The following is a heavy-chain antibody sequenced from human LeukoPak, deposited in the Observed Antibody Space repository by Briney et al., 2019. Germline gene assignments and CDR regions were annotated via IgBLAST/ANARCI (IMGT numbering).Heavy chain of an antibody. Sequence: ASVKVSCKASGYTFTSYYMHWVRQAPGQGLEWMGIINPSGGSTGYAQKFQGRVTMTRDTSTNTVYMELGSLRSEDTAVYFCARATLSDYYFNYWGQGTLVTVSS. V-gene: IGHV1-46*01. J-gene: IGHJ4*02. CDR3: ARATLSDYYFNY. CDR1: GYTFTSYY. CDR2: INPSGGST.